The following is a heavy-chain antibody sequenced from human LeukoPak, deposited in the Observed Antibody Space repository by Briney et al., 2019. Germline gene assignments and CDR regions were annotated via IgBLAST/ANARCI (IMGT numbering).Heavy chain of an antibody. Sequence: TGRSLRLSCAASGFTFSSYAMHWVRQAPGKGLEWVAVISYDGSNKYYADSVKGRFTISRDNSKNTLYLQMNSLRAEDTAVYYCVKDRDEGQLSTIGLYFDYWGQGTLVTVSS. D-gene: IGHD6-6*01. CDR3: VKDRDEGQLSTIGLYFDY. J-gene: IGHJ4*02. CDR2: ISYDGSNK. V-gene: IGHV3-30*04. CDR1: GFTFSSYA.